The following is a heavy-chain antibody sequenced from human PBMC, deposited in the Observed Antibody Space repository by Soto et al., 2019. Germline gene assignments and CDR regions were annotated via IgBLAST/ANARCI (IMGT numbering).Heavy chain of an antibody. CDR1: GFTFSSYG. D-gene: IGHD2-8*01. J-gene: IGHJ6*02. V-gene: IGHV3-33*01. CDR3: AREIGYCTNGVCYSFYYYGMDV. Sequence: VGSLRLSCAASGFTFSSYGMHWVRQAPGKGLEWVAVIWYDGSNKYYADSVKGRFTISRDNSKNTLYLQMNSLRAEDTAVYYCAREIGYCTNGVCYSFYYYGMDVWGQGTTVTVSS. CDR2: IWYDGSNK.